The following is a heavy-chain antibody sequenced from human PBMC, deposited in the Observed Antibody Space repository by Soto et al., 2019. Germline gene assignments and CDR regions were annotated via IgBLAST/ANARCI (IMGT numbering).Heavy chain of an antibody. Sequence: ESGGGLVQPGGSLRLSCAASGFTFTSYWMTWVRQAPGRGLEWVANINKDGSEKSYVDSVKGRFTISRDNAKSSLYLQMTSLRADDTAVYYCVREIASRLWGKGTTVIVSS. J-gene: IGHJ6*04. CDR1: GFTFTSYW. CDR3: VREIASRL. D-gene: IGHD2-21*01. CDR2: INKDGSEK. V-gene: IGHV3-7*01.